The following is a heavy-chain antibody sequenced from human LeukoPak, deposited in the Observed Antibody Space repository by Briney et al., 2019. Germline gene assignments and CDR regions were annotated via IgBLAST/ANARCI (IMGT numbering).Heavy chain of an antibody. CDR1: GGSISSGDYY. V-gene: IGHV4-30-4*01. J-gene: IGHJ4*02. CDR3: ARVGGTTVTTLGY. Sequence: TSETLCLTCTVSGGSISSGDYYWSWIRQPPGKGLEWIGHIYYSGKTYYNPSLKSRVTISVDTSKNQFSLKLRSVTAAETAVYYCARVGGTTVTTLGYWGQGTLVTVSS. D-gene: IGHD4-17*01. CDR2: IYYSGKT.